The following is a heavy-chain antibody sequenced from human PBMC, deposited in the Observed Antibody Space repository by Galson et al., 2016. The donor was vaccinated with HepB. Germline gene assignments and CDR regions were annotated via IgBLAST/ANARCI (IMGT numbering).Heavy chain of an antibody. CDR3: AKRPYSYGWHYGMDV. V-gene: IGHV3-23*01. J-gene: IGHJ6*02. D-gene: IGHD5-18*01. CDR2: ITSGGTT. CDR1: GFSFSTYT. Sequence: SLRLSCAASGFSFSTYTMGWVRQAPGKGLEWVSGITSGGTTYYADSVKGRFTISRDNSKNILYLQMKSLRDEDTAVYYCAKRPYSYGWHYGMDVWGQRTTVTVSS.